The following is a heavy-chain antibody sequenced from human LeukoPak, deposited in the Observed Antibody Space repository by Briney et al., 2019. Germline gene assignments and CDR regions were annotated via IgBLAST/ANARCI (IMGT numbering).Heavy chain of an antibody. J-gene: IGHJ4*02. CDR1: GFTFGYYA. CDR2: IRSKADGGTT. D-gene: IGHD3-3*01. V-gene: IGHV3-49*04. CDR3: SRLSGYDFWSGYFHVLDY. Sequence: GGSLRLSCSASGFTFGYYAMTWVRQAPGKGLEWVGFIRSKADGGTTEYAASVKGRFSISRDDSRSIAYVQMNSLKTGDTAVYYCSRLSGYDFWSGYFHVLDYWGQGSLDTVPS.